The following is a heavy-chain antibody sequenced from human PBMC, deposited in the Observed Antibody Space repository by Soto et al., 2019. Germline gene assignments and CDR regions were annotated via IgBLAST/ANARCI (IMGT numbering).Heavy chain of an antibody. Sequence: ASVKVSCKASGGTFSSYAISWVRQAPGQGLAWMGGIIPIFGTANYAQKFQGRVTITADESTSTAYMELSSLRSEDTAVYYCAREGPPYSSSWYRFDYWGQGTLVTVSS. CDR2: IIPIFGTA. V-gene: IGHV1-69*13. D-gene: IGHD6-13*01. CDR3: AREGPPYSSSWYRFDY. J-gene: IGHJ4*02. CDR1: GGTFSSYA.